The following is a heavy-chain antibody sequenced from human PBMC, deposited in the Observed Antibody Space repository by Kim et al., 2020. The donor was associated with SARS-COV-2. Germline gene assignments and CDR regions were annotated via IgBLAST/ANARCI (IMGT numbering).Heavy chain of an antibody. CDR1: GGSISSSSYY. CDR2: IYYSGST. J-gene: IGHJ4*02. V-gene: IGHV4-39*01. D-gene: IGHD4-4*01. CDR3: ARLDAAGTTGIDY. Sequence: SETLSLTCTVSGGSISSSSYYWGWIRQPPGKGLEWIGSIYYSGSTYYTPSLKSRVTISVDTSKNQFSLKLSSVTAADTAVYYCARLDAAGTTGIDYWGQGTLGTVSS.